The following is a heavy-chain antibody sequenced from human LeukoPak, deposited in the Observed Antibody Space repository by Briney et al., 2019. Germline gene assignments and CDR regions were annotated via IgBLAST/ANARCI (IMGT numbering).Heavy chain of an antibody. V-gene: IGHV3-30*04. D-gene: IGHD5-24*01. J-gene: IGHJ4*02. CDR3: ASDRYRALDGYNPLDY. CDR2: ISYDGSNK. CDR1: GFTFSSYA. Sequence: GGSLRLSCAASGFTFSSYAMHWVRQAPGKGLAWAAVISYDGSNKYYADSVKGRFTISRDNSKNTLYLQMNSLRAEDTAVYYCASDRYRALDGYNPLDYWGQGTLVTVSS.